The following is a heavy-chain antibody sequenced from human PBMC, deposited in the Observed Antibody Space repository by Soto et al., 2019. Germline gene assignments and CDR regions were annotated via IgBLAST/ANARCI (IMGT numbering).Heavy chain of an antibody. CDR1: GGSIDNSHSF. D-gene: IGHD4-17*01. V-gene: IGHV4-39*01. CDR3: VSQRTTVPTQAYFDY. J-gene: IGHJ4*02. Sequence: TLSLTCDVSGGSIDNSHSFWGWVRQPPGRGLEFLGSVYYSGGTYYNPSLKSRVTVSVDTSKNRFSLSLNSVTASDTAVYFCVSQRTTVPTQAYFDYWGPGALVTVSS. CDR2: VYYSGGT.